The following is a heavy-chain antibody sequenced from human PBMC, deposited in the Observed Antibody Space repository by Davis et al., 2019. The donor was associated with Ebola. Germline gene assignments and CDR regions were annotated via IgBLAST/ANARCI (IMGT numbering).Heavy chain of an antibody. Sequence: SETLSLTCTVSGGSISSYYWSWIRQPPGKGLEWIGYIYYSGSTNYNPSLKSRVTISVDTSKNQFSLKLSSVTAADTAVYYCARDSYCSSTSCYYYGMDVWGQGTTVTVSS. CDR1: GGSISSYY. V-gene: IGHV4-59*01. CDR2: IYYSGST. D-gene: IGHD2-2*01. J-gene: IGHJ6*02. CDR3: ARDSYCSSTSCYYYGMDV.